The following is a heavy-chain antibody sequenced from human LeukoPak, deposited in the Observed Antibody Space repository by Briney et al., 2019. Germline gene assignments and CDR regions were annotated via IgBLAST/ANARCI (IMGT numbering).Heavy chain of an antibody. J-gene: IGHJ4*02. Sequence: ASVTVSCKASGGTFSSYAISWVRQAPGQGLEWMGGIIPIFGTANYAQKFQGRVAITAVESMSTAYMELSSLRSEDTAVYYCARGWLAKTTVVTPYNYWGQGTLVTVSS. D-gene: IGHD4-23*01. CDR1: GGTFSSYA. CDR3: ARGWLAKTTVVTPYNY. V-gene: IGHV1-69*13. CDR2: IIPIFGTA.